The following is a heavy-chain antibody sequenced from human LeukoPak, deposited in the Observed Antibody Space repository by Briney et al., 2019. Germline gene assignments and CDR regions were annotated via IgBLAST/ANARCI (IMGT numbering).Heavy chain of an antibody. CDR1: GFTFSSYW. CDR3: VRGSNDWIGMDV. Sequence: GGSLRLSCAASGFTFSSYWMHWVRQTPGKGLVCVSRINSAGSSTDYADSVKGRFTISRDNAKNTLYLQMNSLRAKDMAVYYCVRGSNDWIGMDVWGQGTTVTVSS. D-gene: IGHD3-9*01. CDR2: INSAGSST. J-gene: IGHJ6*02. V-gene: IGHV3-74*01.